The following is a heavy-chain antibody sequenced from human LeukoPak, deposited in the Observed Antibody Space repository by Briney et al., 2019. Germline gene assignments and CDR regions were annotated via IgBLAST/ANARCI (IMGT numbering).Heavy chain of an antibody. J-gene: IGHJ4*02. D-gene: IGHD3-3*01. CDR3: ARDKNDFWSGYSPY. Sequence: GGSLRLSCAASAFTFSTYALSWVRQAPGGGLEWVSAISAGGVYTYYADSVKGRFTISRDNAKNSLYLQMDSLRAEDTAVYYCARDKNDFWSGYSPYWGQGTLVTVSS. V-gene: IGHV3-23*01. CDR2: ISAGGVYT. CDR1: AFTFSTYA.